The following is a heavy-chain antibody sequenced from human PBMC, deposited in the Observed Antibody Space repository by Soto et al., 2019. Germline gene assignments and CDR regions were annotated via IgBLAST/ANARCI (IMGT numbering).Heavy chain of an antibody. CDR2: IYYSGST. CDR1: GGSISSYY. Sequence: QVQLQESGPGLVKPSETLSLTCTVSGGSISSYYWSWIRQPPGKGLEWIGYIYYSGSTNYNPSLKSRVTISVDTSKNQFSLKLSSVTAADTAVYYSARAGGGGGYDFWSGYYPVDYWGQGTLVTVSS. J-gene: IGHJ4*02. V-gene: IGHV4-59*01. D-gene: IGHD3-3*01. CDR3: ARAGGGGGYDFWSGYYPVDY.